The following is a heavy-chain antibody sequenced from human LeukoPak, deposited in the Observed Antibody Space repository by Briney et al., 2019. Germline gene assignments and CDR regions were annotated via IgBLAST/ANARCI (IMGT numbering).Heavy chain of an antibody. D-gene: IGHD3-3*01. CDR3: ARQSSLYDFWSGAIDY. J-gene: IGHJ4*02. Sequence: TSETLSLTCTVSGYSISSGYYWGWIRQPPGKGLEWIGSIYHSGSTYYNPSLKSRVTISVDTSKNQFSLKLSSVTAADTAVYYCARQSSLYDFWSGAIDYWGQGTLVTVSS. V-gene: IGHV4-38-2*02. CDR2: IYHSGST. CDR1: GYSISSGYY.